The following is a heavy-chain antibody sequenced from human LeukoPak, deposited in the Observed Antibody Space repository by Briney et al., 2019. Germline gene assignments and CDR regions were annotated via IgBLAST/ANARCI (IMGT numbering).Heavy chain of an antibody. CDR3: ARGHPFCSSTSCSDY. J-gene: IGHJ4*02. D-gene: IGHD2-2*01. CDR2: INHSGST. V-gene: IGHV4-34*01. CDR1: GGFFSGYY. Sequence: SETLSLTCAVYGGFFSGYYWSWIRQPPGKGLEWIGEINHSGSTNYNPSLKSRVTISVDTSKNQFSLKLSSVTAADTAVYYCARGHPFCSSTSCSDYWGQGTLVTVSS.